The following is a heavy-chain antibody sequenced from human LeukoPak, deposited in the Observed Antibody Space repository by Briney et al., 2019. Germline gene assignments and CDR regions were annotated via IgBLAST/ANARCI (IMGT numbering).Heavy chain of an antibody. CDR1: GFTSSRLW. CDR3: ARDRGYFVFDY. CDR2: IKEDRSDK. V-gene: IGHV3-7*01. Sequence: GGSLRLSCAASGFTSSRLWMTWVRQPPGKGMEWVANIKEDRSDKYYVDSVKGRFTVSRDNAKNSLYLQMNSLGDEDTAVYYCARDRGYFVFDYWGQGTLVTVSS. D-gene: IGHD3-10*01. J-gene: IGHJ4*02.